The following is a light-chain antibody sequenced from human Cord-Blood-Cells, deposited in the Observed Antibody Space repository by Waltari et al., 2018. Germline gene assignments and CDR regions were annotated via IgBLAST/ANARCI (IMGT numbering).Light chain of an antibody. J-gene: IGKJ1*01. Sequence: VMTQSPLSLPVTPGEPASISCRSSQSLLHSKGYNYLDWYLQKPGQSPQLLIDLGSNRASGVPDRFSGSGSGTDFTLKISRVEAEDVGVYYCMQALQTPRTFGQGTKVEIK. CDR1: QSLLHSKGYNY. CDR3: MQALQTPRT. CDR2: LGS. V-gene: IGKV2-28*01.